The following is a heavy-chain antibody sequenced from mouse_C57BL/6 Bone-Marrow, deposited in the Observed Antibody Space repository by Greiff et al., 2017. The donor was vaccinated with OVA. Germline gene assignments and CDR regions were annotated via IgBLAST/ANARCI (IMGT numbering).Heavy chain of an antibody. J-gene: IGHJ2*01. Sequence: QVQLQQSGAELVRPGTSVKVSCKASGYAFTNYLIEWVKQRPGQGLEWIGVINPGSGGTNYNEKFKGKATLTADKSSSTAYMQLSSLTSEDSAVYFCARFDYDAYFDYWGQGTTLTVSS. CDR1: GYAFTNYL. CDR3: ARFDYDAYFDY. V-gene: IGHV1-54*01. D-gene: IGHD2-4*01. CDR2: INPGSGGT.